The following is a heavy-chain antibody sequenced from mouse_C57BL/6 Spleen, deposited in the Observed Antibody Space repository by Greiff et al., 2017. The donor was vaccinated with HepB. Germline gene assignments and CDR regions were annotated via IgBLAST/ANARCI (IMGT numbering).Heavy chain of an antibody. D-gene: IGHD2-1*01. Sequence: EVQLQQSGPELVKPGASVKIPCKASGYTFTDYNMDWVKQSHGKSLKWIGDINPNNGGTIYNQKFKGKATLTVDKSSSTAYMELRSLTSEDTAVYYCARSGDYYGNAWFAYWGQGTLVTVSA. CDR3: ARSGDYYGNAWFAY. V-gene: IGHV1-18*01. J-gene: IGHJ3*01. CDR2: INPNNGGT. CDR1: GYTFTDYN.